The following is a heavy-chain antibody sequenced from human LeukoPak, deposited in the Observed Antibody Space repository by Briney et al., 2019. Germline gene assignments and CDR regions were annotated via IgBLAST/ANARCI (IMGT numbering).Heavy chain of an antibody. D-gene: IGHD5-18*01. CDR2: IYPGDSDT. Sequence: GESLEISCKGSGYSFTSYWIGWVRQMPGKGLEWMGIIYPGDSDTRYSPSFQGQVTISADKSISTAYLQWSSLKASDTAMYYCARQYSRGYSYGYYYYYMDVWGKGTTVTVSS. V-gene: IGHV5-51*01. J-gene: IGHJ6*03. CDR3: ARQYSRGYSYGYYYYYMDV. CDR1: GYSFTSYW.